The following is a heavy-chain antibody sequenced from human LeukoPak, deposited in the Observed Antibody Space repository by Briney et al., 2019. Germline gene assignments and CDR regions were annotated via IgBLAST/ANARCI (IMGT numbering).Heavy chain of an antibody. CDR1: GYSFTSYW. CDR3: ARKSSTGTPHYYYGMDV. D-gene: IGHD6-13*01. J-gene: IGHJ6*02. Sequence: GESLKISCKGSGYSFTSYWIGCVRQMPGKGLEWMGIIYPGDSDTRYSPSFQGQVTISADKSISTAYLQWSSLKASDTAMYYCARKSSTGTPHYYYGMDVWGQGTTVTVSS. CDR2: IYPGDSDT. V-gene: IGHV5-51*01.